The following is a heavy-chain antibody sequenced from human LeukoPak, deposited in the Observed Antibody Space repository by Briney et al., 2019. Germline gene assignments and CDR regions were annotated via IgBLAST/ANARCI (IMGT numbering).Heavy chain of an antibody. CDR3: AGRFRDGYNPFDY. Sequence: SETLSLTCAVYGGSFSGYYWSWIRQPPGKGLEWIGEINHSGSTNYNPSLKSRVTISVDTSKNQFSLKLSSVTAADTAVYYCAGRFRDGYNPFDYWGQGTLVTVSP. J-gene: IGHJ4*02. CDR1: GGSFSGYY. V-gene: IGHV4-34*01. D-gene: IGHD5-24*01. CDR2: INHSGST.